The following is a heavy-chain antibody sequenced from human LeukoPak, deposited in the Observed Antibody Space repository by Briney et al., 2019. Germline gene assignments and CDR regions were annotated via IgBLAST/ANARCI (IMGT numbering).Heavy chain of an antibody. CDR2: ISGSGGSA. D-gene: IGHD3-22*01. CDR1: GFTFGSYA. J-gene: IGHJ5*02. V-gene: IGHV3-23*01. Sequence: GGTLRLSCVASGFTFGSYAMSWVRQAPGKGLEWVSGISGSGGSASYADSVKGRLSISRDNSKSTLYLQMNSLRAEDTAIYHCAKDRGNYYDTPRFDPWGQGTLVTVSS. CDR3: AKDRGNYYDTPRFDP.